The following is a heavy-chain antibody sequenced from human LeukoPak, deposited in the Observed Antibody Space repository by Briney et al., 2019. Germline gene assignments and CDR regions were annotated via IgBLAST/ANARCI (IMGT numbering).Heavy chain of an antibody. CDR1: GGSISSYY. CDR2: IYYSGST. CDR3: ARAGVLQSLAVVGDAFDI. J-gene: IGHJ3*02. Sequence: SETLSLTCTVSGGSISSYYWSWIRQPPGKGLEWIGYIYYSGSTNYKSSLKSRVTISVDTSKNQFSLKLSSVTAADTAVYYCARAGVLQSLAVVGDAFDIWGQGTMVTVSS. V-gene: IGHV4-59*12. D-gene: IGHD2-15*01.